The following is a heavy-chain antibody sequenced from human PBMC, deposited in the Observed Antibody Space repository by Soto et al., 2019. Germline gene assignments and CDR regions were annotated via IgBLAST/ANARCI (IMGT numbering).Heavy chain of an antibody. Sequence: GASVKVSCKASGGMFSSYAIDWVRQAPGQGLEWMGGIIPILNTPKYAQKFQGRVTMTRDTSISTAYMELSRLRSDDTAVYYCARDLGVATILKLRGLLPTDYWGQGTLVTVSS. CDR1: GGMFSSYA. V-gene: IGHV1-2*02. D-gene: IGHD5-12*01. J-gene: IGHJ4*02. CDR3: ARDLGVATILKLRGLLPTDY. CDR2: IIPILNTP.